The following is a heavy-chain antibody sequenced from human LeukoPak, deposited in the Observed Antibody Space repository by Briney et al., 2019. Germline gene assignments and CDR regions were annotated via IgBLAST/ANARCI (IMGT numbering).Heavy chain of an antibody. CDR1: GFTFSSYA. CDR3: AKDPLPYSGNNGYFNY. Sequence: GGSLRLSCAASGFTFSSYAMSWVRQAPGKGLEWVSGISWNSDREGYADSVKGRFSISRDNAKNSLYLQMNSLRVEDTALYYCAKDPLPYSGNNGYFNYWGQGTLVTVSS. V-gene: IGHV3-9*01. D-gene: IGHD1-26*01. J-gene: IGHJ4*02. CDR2: ISWNSDRE.